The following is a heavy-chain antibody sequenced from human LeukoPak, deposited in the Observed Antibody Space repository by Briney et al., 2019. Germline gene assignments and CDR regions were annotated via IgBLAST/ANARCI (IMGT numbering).Heavy chain of an antibody. Sequence: ASVKVSCKASGYTFTSYDINWVRQATGQGLEWMGWMNPNSGNTGYALKFQGRVTMTRNTSISTAYMELSSLRSEDTAVYYCARLLYSSSWYRYYGMDVWGQGTTVTVSS. V-gene: IGHV1-8*01. D-gene: IGHD6-13*01. CDR2: MNPNSGNT. CDR1: GYTFTSYD. CDR3: ARLLYSSSWYRYYGMDV. J-gene: IGHJ6*02.